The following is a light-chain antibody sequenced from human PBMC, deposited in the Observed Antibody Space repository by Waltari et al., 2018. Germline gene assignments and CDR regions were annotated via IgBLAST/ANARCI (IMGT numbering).Light chain of an antibody. CDR3: QTGGHGTWV. Sequence: QLVLTQSPSASASLGASVKLTCTLSSGHSSTIIAWLQQQPEKGPRFLMKVNSDGRHIKGDEIPDRFSGSSSGAERYLTISSVQSDDEADYYCQTGGHGTWVFGGGTKLTVL. J-gene: IGLJ3*02. V-gene: IGLV4-69*01. CDR2: VNSDGRH. CDR1: SGHSSTI.